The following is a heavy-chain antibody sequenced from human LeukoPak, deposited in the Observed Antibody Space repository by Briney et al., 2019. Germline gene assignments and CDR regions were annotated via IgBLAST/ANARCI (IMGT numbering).Heavy chain of an antibody. J-gene: IGHJ4*02. CDR2: INPNSGGT. V-gene: IGHV1-2*02. CDR1: GYTFTGYY. D-gene: IGHD3-3*01. CDR3: ARGHYDFWSGYYLVY. Sequence: APVKVSCKASGYTFTGYYMHWVRQAPGQGLEWMGWINPNSGGTNYAQKFQGRVTMTRDTSISTAYMELSRLRSDDTAVYYCARGHYDFWSGYYLVYWGQGTLVTVSS.